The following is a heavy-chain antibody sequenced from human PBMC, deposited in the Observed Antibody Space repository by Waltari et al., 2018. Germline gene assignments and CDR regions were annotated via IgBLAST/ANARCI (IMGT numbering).Heavy chain of an antibody. J-gene: IGHJ6*02. CDR1: GGSISRGGYS. CDR2: IYHSGST. CDR3: ARTSIAARDGMDV. Sequence: QLQLQESGSGLVKPSQTLSLTCAVSGGSISRGGYSWSWIRQPPGKGLEWIGYIYHSGSTYYNPSLKSRVTISVDRSKNQFSLKLSSVTAADTAVYYCARTSIAARDGMDVWGQGTTVTVSS. V-gene: IGHV4-30-2*01. D-gene: IGHD6-6*01.